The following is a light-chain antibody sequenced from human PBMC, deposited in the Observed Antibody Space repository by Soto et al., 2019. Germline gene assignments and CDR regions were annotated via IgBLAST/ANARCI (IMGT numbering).Light chain of an antibody. CDR2: KAY. Sequence: DIQMTQSPSTLSASVGDRVTITCRASQTINSWLAWYQQKPGKAPKLLIYKAYSLESGVPSRLSGSGSGTEFTLTISSLQPDDSGIYHCQQYNSYPYTFGQGTKLEIK. V-gene: IGKV1-5*03. CDR3: QQYNSYPYT. CDR1: QTINSW. J-gene: IGKJ2*01.